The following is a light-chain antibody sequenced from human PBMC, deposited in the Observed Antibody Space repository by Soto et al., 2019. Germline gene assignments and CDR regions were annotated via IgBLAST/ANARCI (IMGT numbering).Light chain of an antibody. CDR2: RND. V-gene: IGLV1-47*01. CDR1: SSNIGSNY. CDR3: ATWDDSLSGVV. Sequence: QSVLTQPPSASGTPGQRFTISCSGSSSNIGSNYVYWYLHLPGAAPKLLIYRNDQRPSGVPDRFSGSKSGTSASLAIGGLRSEDEADYYCATWDDSLSGVVFGGGTKVTVL. J-gene: IGLJ2*01.